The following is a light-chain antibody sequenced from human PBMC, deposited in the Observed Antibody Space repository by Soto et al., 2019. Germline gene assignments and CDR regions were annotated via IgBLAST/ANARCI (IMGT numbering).Light chain of an antibody. CDR1: QSVSSY. Sequence: EIVLTQSPATLSLSPGERATLSCRASQSVSSYLAWYQQKPGQAPRLLIYDASNRATGIPARYSGSGSETDFTLTISSLEPEDFPVYYCQQRSNWPPYTFGQGTKLEIK. CDR2: DAS. CDR3: QQRSNWPPYT. J-gene: IGKJ2*01. V-gene: IGKV3-11*01.